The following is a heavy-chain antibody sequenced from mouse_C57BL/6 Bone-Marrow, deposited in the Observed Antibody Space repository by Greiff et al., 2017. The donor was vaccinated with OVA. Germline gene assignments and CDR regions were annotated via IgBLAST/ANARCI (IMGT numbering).Heavy chain of an antibody. CDR2: ISDGGSYT. V-gene: IGHV5-4*03. CDR1: GFTFSSYA. Sequence: EVKLVESGGGLVKPGGSLKLSCAASGFTFSSYAMSWVRQTPEKRLEWVATISDGGSYTYYPDNVKGRFTISRDNAKNNLYLQMSHLKSEDTAMYYCARALDSSGYWYFDYWGQGTTLTVSS. CDR3: ARALDSSGYWYFDY. D-gene: IGHD3-2*02. J-gene: IGHJ2*01.